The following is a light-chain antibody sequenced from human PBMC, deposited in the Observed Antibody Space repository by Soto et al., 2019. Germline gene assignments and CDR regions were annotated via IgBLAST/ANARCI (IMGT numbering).Light chain of an antibody. CDR2: KVS. CDR1: QSLVFDDGNTY. J-gene: IGKJ2*01. V-gene: IGKV2-30*01. CDR3: MQATHWPYT. Sequence: DVALTQSPLSLPVTVGQPASISCRSTQSLVFDDGNTYLNWFHQRLGQPPRRLIYKVSDRDSGVPDRFSGSESGTDFTLKISRVEAEDVGIYYCMQATHWPYTFGQGTKLEIQ.